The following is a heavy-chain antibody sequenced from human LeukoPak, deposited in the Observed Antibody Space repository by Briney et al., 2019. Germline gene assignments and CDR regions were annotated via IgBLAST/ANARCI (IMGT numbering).Heavy chain of an antibody. D-gene: IGHD4-17*01. CDR1: GFTFSSYG. Sequence: RSLRLSCAASGFTFSSYGMHWVRQAPGKGLEWVAVISYDGSNKYYADSVKGRFTISRDNSKNTLYLQMNSLRAEDMAVYYCAKEDYGDPLYYYYYYGMDVWGKGTTVTVSS. V-gene: IGHV3-30*18. J-gene: IGHJ6*04. CDR2: ISYDGSNK. CDR3: AKEDYGDPLYYYYYYGMDV.